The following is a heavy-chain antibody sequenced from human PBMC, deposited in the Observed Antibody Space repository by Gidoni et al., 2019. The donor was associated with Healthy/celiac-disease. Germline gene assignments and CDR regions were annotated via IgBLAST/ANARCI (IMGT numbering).Heavy chain of an antibody. CDR1: GGSIGSGGCY. V-gene: IGHV4-31*03. D-gene: IGHD5-12*01. CDR2: IYYSGST. Sequence: QVQLQESGPGLVKPSQTLSLTCTVSGGSIGSGGCYWSWLRQHPGKGLEWIGYIYYSGSTYYNPSLKSRVTISVDTSKNQFSLKLSSVTAADTAVYYCARDQRGYSGYDHMGLFDYWGQGTLVTVSS. CDR3: ARDQRGYSGYDHMGLFDY. J-gene: IGHJ4*02.